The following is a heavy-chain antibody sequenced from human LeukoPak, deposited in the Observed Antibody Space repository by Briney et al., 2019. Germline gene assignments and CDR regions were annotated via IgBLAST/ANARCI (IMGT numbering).Heavy chain of an antibody. CDR2: ISGSGGST. J-gene: IGHJ4*02. V-gene: IGHV3-23*01. CDR1: GFTFSSYG. CDR3: ARGCGGDCYSAFDY. D-gene: IGHD2-21*02. Sequence: GGTLRLSCAASGFTFSSYGMSWVRQAPGKGLEWVSAISGSGGSTYYADSVKGRFTISRDNAKNTLYLQMNSLRAEDTAVYYCARGCGGDCYSAFDYWGQGTLVTVSS.